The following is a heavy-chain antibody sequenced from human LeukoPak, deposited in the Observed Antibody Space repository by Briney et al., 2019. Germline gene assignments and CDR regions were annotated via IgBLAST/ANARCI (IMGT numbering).Heavy chain of an antibody. J-gene: IGHJ4*02. Sequence: GGSLRLSCAASGFTFDNYGMSWARQVPGKGLEWVSSITSTSSYIYYADSMKGRFTISRDNAKNSLYLQMNSLRAEDTAVYYCARDITMVRGVDYWGQGTLVTVSS. CDR3: ARDITMVRGVDY. V-gene: IGHV3-21*01. D-gene: IGHD3-10*01. CDR2: ITSTSSYI. CDR1: GFTFDNYG.